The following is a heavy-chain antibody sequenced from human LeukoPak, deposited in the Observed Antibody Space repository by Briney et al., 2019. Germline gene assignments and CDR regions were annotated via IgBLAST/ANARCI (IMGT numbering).Heavy chain of an antibody. CDR1: GFTFSSYA. D-gene: IGHD3-22*01. V-gene: IGHV3-23*01. J-gene: IGHJ4*02. Sequence: PGGSLRLSCAASGFTFSSYAMSWVRQAPGKGLEWVSAISGSGGSTYYADSVKGRFTISRDNSKNTLYLQMNSLRAEDTAVYYCAKGRLYYYYDSSGYSDYWGQGTLVTVSS. CDR3: AKGRLYYYYDSSGYSDY. CDR2: ISGSGGST.